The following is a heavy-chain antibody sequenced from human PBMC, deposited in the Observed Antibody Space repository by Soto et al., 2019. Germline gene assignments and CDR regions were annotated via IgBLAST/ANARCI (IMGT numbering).Heavy chain of an antibody. Sequence: GASVKVSCKASGYTFTTYGISWVRQAPRQGLEWMGWISTYNRNTKYAQNLQGRVTMTTDTSTSTAYMELSSLRSEDTAVYYCAIGSRSGDYTRDYYYLAVRGRGTSVPVSS. D-gene: IGHD3-3*01. V-gene: IGHV1-18*01. CDR3: AIGSRSGDYTRDYYYLAV. J-gene: IGHJ6*03. CDR1: GYTFTTYG. CDR2: ISTYNRNT.